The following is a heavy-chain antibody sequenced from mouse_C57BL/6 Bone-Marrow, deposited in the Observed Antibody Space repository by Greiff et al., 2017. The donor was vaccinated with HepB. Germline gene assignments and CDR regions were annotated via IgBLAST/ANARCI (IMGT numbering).Heavy chain of an antibody. CDR1: GFTFSDFY. J-gene: IGHJ3*01. CDR3: ARDYDQAWFAY. CDR2: SRNKANDYTT. D-gene: IGHD2-12*01. Sequence: EVKLVESGGGLVQSGRSLRLSCATSGFTFSDFYMEWVRQAPGKGLEWIAASRNKANDYTTEYSASVKGRFIVSRDTSQSILYLQMNALRAEDTAIYYCARDYDQAWFAYWGQGTLVTVSA. V-gene: IGHV7-1*01.